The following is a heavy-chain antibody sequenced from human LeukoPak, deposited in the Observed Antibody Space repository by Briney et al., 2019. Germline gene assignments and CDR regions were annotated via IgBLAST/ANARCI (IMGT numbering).Heavy chain of an antibody. J-gene: IGHJ2*01. D-gene: IGHD3-22*01. CDR1: GGSISSGSYY. Sequence: SETLSLTCTVSGGSISSGSYYWSWIRHPPGQGLEYIGRMYTSGSTHYNPSLKSRVTISVDTPKNQFSLKLSSVTAADTAVYYCARGYDGSGYYYRIWYFDLWGRRTLVTVSS. CDR2: MYTSGST. V-gene: IGHV4-61*02. CDR3: ARGYDGSGYYYRIWYFDL.